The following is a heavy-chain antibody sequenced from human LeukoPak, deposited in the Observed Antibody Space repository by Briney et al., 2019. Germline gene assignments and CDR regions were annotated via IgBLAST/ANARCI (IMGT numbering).Heavy chain of an antibody. CDR2: INHSGST. CDR3: AREAVTGTDGYDY. J-gene: IGHJ4*02. Sequence: SETLSLTCAVYGGSFSGYYWSWIRQPPGKGLEWIGEINHSGSTNYNPSLKSRVTISVDTSKNQFSLKLSSVTAADTAVYYCAREAVTGTDGYDYWGQGTLVTVSS. CDR1: GGSFSGYY. V-gene: IGHV4-34*01. D-gene: IGHD6-19*01.